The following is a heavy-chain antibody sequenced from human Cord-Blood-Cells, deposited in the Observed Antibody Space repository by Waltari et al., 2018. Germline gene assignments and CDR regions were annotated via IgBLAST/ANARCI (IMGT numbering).Heavy chain of an antibody. CDR1: GGSFSGYY. V-gene: IGHV4-34*01. D-gene: IGHD3-3*01. CDR2: INHSGST. Sequence: QVQLQQWGAGLLKPSETLSLTCAVYGGSFSGYYWSWIRQPPGKGLEWIGEINHSGSTNDNPSLKSRVTISVDTSKNQFSLKLSSVTAADTAVYYCARTVTIFGVVRWFDPWGQGTLVTVSS. J-gene: IGHJ5*02. CDR3: ARTVTIFGVVRWFDP.